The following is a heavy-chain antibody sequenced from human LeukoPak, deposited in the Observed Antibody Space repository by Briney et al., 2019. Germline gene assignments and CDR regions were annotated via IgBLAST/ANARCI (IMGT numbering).Heavy chain of an antibody. CDR2: ISGSGGST. Sequence: PGGSLRLSCAASGFTFSSYAMSWVRQAPGKGLEWVSAISGSGGSTYYADSVKGRFTISRDNSKNTLYLQVNSLRAEDTAVYYCAKDQTRNSPGTYGMDVWGQGTTVTVSS. V-gene: IGHV3-23*01. CDR1: GFTFSSYA. CDR3: AKDQTRNSPGTYGMDV. J-gene: IGHJ6*02. D-gene: IGHD1-14*01.